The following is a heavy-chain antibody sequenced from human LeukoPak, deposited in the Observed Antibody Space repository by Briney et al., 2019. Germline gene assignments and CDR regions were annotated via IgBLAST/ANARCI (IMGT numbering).Heavy chain of an antibody. CDR3: PRHAYWRFDY. V-gene: IGHV3-7*03. CDR1: GFSFNIYW. Sequence: GGSLRLSCAACGFSFNIYWMGGVRPAPGEGRECVANINHDGSEKYYVDSVKGRFTISRDNAENSLYLKVNSLRAEDTAVYYCPRHAYWRFDYWGQGTLVSVSS. CDR2: INHDGSEK. J-gene: IGHJ4*02. D-gene: IGHD2-8*02.